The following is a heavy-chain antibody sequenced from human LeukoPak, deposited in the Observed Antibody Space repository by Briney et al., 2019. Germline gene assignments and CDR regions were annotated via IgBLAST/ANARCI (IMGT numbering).Heavy chain of an antibody. CDR3: ARDGYYYDSSGYYQEVFDI. CDR2: ISSSSSYI. CDR1: GFTFSSYS. J-gene: IGHJ3*02. V-gene: IGHV3-21*01. D-gene: IGHD3-22*01. Sequence: GGSLRLSCAASGFTFSSYSMNWVRQAAGKGLEWVSSISSSSSYIYYADSVKGRFTISRDNAKNSMYLQMNSLRAEDTAVYYCARDGYYYDSSGYYQEVFDIWGQGTMVTVSS.